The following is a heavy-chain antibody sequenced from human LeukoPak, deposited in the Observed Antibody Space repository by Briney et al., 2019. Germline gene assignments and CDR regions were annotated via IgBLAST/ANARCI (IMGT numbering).Heavy chain of an antibody. J-gene: IGHJ4*02. V-gene: IGHV3-9*01. D-gene: IGHD5-18*01. Sequence: GGSLRLSCAASGFTFNDYAMNWLRHAPGKGLKWVSCISWNSGSIGYADSVKGRFTIPRDDARISLYLKMNSLRAEDTALYYCAKGPGYGYGSYFDYWGQGTLVTVSS. CDR2: ISWNSGSI. CDR1: GFTFNDYA. CDR3: AKGPGYGYGSYFDY.